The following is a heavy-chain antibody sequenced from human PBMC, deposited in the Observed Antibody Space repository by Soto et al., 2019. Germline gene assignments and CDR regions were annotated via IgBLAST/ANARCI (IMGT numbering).Heavy chain of an antibody. J-gene: IGHJ4*02. Sequence: QVQLQESGPGLVKPSETLSLTCAVSGDSISSLYWSWIRQPPGKGLEWIGYIYYSGSINYTPSLKSRVTLSVDTSKNRFSLNLSSVTAADTAVYYCARSLWDTSGWKTDYWGQGALVTVSS. CDR3: ARSLWDTSGWKTDY. D-gene: IGHD6-19*01. CDR1: GDSISSLY. V-gene: IGHV4-59*01. CDR2: IYYSGSI.